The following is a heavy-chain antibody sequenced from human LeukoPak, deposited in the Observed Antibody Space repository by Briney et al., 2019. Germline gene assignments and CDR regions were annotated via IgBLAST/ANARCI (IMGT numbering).Heavy chain of an antibody. CDR2: INHSGST. Sequence: TLSLTCAVYGGSFSGYYWSWLRQPPGKGLEWIGEINHSGSTNYNPSLKSRVTISVDTSKNQFSLKLSSVTAADTAVYYCARGHSSSWYKKRAYFDYWGQGTLVTVSS. V-gene: IGHV4-34*01. D-gene: IGHD6-13*01. CDR1: GGSFSGYY. J-gene: IGHJ4*02. CDR3: ARGHSSSWYKKRAYFDY.